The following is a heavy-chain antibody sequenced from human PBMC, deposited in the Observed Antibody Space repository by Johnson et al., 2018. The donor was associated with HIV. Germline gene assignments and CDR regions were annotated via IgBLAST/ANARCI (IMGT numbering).Heavy chain of an antibody. CDR3: ARENWGAFDI. J-gene: IGHJ3*02. Sequence: MQLVESGGGLVQPGGSLRLSCAASGFTFSSYDMHWVRQATGKGLEWVSGIGTAGDTYYPDSVKGRFTVSRENARNSLYLQMNSLRAGDTAVYYCARENWGAFDIWGQGTMVTVSS. V-gene: IGHV3-13*01. CDR1: GFTFSSYD. D-gene: IGHD7-27*01. CDR2: IGTAGDT.